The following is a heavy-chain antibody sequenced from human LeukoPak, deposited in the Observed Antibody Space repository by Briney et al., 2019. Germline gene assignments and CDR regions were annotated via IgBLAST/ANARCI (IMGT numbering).Heavy chain of an antibody. CDR3: ATPLKLPPGYYGMDV. J-gene: IGHJ6*04. CDR2: ISSSGSTV. V-gene: IGHV3-48*03. D-gene: IGHD2-15*01. Sequence: GRSLRLSCAASGFTFSSYEMKWVRQAPGKGLEWVSYISSSGSTVYYADSVKGRFTISRDNAKNSLYLQVNSLRAEDTAVYYCATPLKLPPGYYGMDVWGKGTTVTVSS. CDR1: GFTFSSYE.